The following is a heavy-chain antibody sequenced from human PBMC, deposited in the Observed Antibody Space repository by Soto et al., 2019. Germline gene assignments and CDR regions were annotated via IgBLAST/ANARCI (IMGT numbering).Heavy chain of an antibody. CDR2: INAGNGNT. Sequence: QVQLVQSGAEVKKPGASVKVSCKASGYTFTSYAMHWVRQAPGQRLEWMGWINAGNGNTKCSQKFQGRVTITRDTSASTAYMELSSLRSEDTAVYYCARDYYGSRSYYEPIDYWGQGTLVTVSS. CDR1: GYTFTSYA. V-gene: IGHV1-3*01. CDR3: ARDYYGSRSYYEPIDY. D-gene: IGHD3-10*01. J-gene: IGHJ4*02.